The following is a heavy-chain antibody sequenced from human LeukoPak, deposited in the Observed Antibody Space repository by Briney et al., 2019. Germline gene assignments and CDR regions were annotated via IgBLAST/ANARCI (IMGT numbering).Heavy chain of an antibody. CDR2: IYSGGKT. J-gene: IGHJ4*02. V-gene: IGHV3-53*01. CDR1: GVTVSSNY. CDR3: AGSSHLGFVELFGALDY. D-gene: IGHD3-10*01. Sequence: GGALRLSCAASGVTVSSNYMTWVRQAPGEGLGWGSVIYSGGKTYYADSVKGRFTISRDTSKNTLYLQMNSLRAEDTAVYYCAGSSHLGFVELFGALDYWGQGTLVTVSS.